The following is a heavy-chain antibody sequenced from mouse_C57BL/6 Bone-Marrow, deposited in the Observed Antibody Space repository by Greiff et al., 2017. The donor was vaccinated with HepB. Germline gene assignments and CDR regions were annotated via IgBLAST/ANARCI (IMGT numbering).Heavy chain of an antibody. J-gene: IGHJ2*01. CDR2: IHPNSGST. D-gene: IGHD1-1*01. CDR3: ARENYGYYFDY. CDR1: GYTFTSYW. Sequence: VQLQQPGAELVKPGASVKLSCKASGYTFTSYWMHWVKQRPGQGLEWIGMIHPNSGSTNYNEKFKSKATLTVDKSSSTAYMQRSSLTSEDSAVYYCARENYGYYFDYWGQGTTLTVSS. V-gene: IGHV1-64*01.